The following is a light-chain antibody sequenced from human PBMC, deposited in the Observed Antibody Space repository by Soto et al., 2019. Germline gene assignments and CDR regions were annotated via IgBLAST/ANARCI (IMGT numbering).Light chain of an antibody. V-gene: IGLV2-23*02. J-gene: IGLJ1*01. Sequence: QSALTQPASVSGSPGQSITISCTGTSSDVGSYNLVSWCQQHPGKAPKLMIYEVTKRPSGVSNRFSGSKSGSTSSLTISGLQAEDEADYYCYSYAGSSTLRVFGAGTKVTVL. CDR1: SSDVGSYNL. CDR2: EVT. CDR3: YSYAGSSTLRV.